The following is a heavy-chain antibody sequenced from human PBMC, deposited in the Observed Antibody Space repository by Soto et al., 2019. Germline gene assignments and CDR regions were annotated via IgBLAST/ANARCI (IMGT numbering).Heavy chain of an antibody. D-gene: IGHD2-2*01. Sequence: SDTLSLTCTVSGGSISTYYWSWVRQPPGKGLEWIGYIYHSGSTNYNPSLESRVTMSVDTSKNQFSLKLSSVTAADTAVYYCARVPDYWGQGILVTVSS. CDR2: IYHSGST. V-gene: IGHV4-59*12. CDR3: ARVPDY. CDR1: GGSISTYY. J-gene: IGHJ4*02.